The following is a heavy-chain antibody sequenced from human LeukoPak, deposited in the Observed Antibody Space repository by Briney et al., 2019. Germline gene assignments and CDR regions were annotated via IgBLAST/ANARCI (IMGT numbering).Heavy chain of an antibody. CDR3: ATDFDDVNSNYYYIPEY. CDR2: IRYDGTKT. V-gene: IGHV3-30*02. Sequence: GGSLTLSCAASVFDLRRNGMHWVRQAPGRGLEWVSFIRYDGTKTFYGDSVTGRFTISRDTSKSTLYLQMSSLRYQQTTVYYCATDFDDVNSNYYYIPEYWGQGVLVTVSS. CDR1: VFDLRRNG. D-gene: IGHD3-22*01. J-gene: IGHJ4*02.